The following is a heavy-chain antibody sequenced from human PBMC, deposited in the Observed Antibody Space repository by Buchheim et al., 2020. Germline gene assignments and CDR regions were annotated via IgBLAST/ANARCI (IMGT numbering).Heavy chain of an antibody. CDR1: GFTFSRYT. D-gene: IGHD3-3*01. V-gene: IGHV3-23*04. Sequence: VQLAESGGGAVQPGGSLRLSCSASGFTFSRYTMTWVRQAPGKGLEWVSSISGSGDRTYYADSVQGRFRISRDNSASSLYLQMNSLRAEDTALYYCAKDLELDYWGQGTL. CDR2: ISGSGDRT. CDR3: AKDLELDY. J-gene: IGHJ4*02.